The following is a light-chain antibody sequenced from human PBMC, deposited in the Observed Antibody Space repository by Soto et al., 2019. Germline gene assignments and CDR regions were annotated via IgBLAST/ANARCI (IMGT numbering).Light chain of an antibody. CDR3: SSYTSSNTLV. CDR1: SSDIGGYNY. J-gene: IGLJ1*01. Sequence: QSVLTQPASVSGSPGQSITISCTGGSSDIGGYNYVSWFQQHPGKAPKLMIYEVTNRPSGVSNRFSGSKSGSTASLNISGLQAEDEADYYCSSYTSSNTLVFGTGTKVTAL. V-gene: IGLV2-14*01. CDR2: EVT.